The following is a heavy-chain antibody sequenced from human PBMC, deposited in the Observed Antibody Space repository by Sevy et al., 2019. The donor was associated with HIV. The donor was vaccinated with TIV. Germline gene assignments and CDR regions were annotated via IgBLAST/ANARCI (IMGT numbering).Heavy chain of an antibody. Sequence: GGSLRLSCVASGFTFSSYNMNWVPQAPGKGLEWVSSISSSSSYVYHADSVKGRFTISRDNAKNSLYLQMNSLRAEDTAVYYCAKWDADRRWFFDYWGQGTLVTVSS. D-gene: IGHD1-26*01. CDR2: ISSSSSYV. V-gene: IGHV3-21*06. J-gene: IGHJ4*02. CDR1: GFTFSSYN. CDR3: AKWDADRRWFFDY.